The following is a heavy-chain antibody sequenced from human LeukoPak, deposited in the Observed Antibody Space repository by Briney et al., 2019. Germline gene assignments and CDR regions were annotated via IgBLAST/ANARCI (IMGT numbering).Heavy chain of an antibody. CDR2: IGSDGDGT. V-gene: IGHV3-64D*06. D-gene: IGHD1-14*01. J-gene: IGHJ4*01. CDR3: VSPVFINF. CDR1: GFPFSTLG. Sequence: GRSLRLSCSASGFPFSTLGMHWVRQAPGRGLEHVSTIGSDGDGTYYADSVKDRFIISRDNSKNAVYLQMSSLRPEDTAVYYCVSPVFINFWGQGTLVTVSS.